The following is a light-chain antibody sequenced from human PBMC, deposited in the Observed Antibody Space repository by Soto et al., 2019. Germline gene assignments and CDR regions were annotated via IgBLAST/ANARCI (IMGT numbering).Light chain of an antibody. Sequence: EIVMTQSPATLSVSPGERATLSCRASQSVSSNLAWYQQKPGQAPRVLIYDASTRATGIPDRFSGSGSGTDFTPTISRLEPEDFAVYYCQQYGSSPWTFGQGTKVDI. J-gene: IGKJ1*01. CDR3: QQYGSSPWT. CDR2: DAS. CDR1: QSVSSN. V-gene: IGKV3-20*01.